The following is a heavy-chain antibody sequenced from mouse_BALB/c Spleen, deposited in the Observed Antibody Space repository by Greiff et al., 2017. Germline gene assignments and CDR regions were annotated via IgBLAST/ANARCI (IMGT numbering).Heavy chain of an antibody. J-gene: IGHJ4*01. V-gene: IGHV2-2*02. CDR3: ARYGNYVAMDY. CDR1: VFPLPTYV. D-gene: IGHD2-1*01. CDR2: IWSGGST. Sequence: QLVNSGLALVHPSQALSIPCTSSVFPLPTYVVTWVRQSPGKGLEWLGVIWSGGSTDYNAAFISRLSISKDNSKSQVFFKMNSLQANDTAIYYCARYGNYVAMDYWGQGTSVTVSS.